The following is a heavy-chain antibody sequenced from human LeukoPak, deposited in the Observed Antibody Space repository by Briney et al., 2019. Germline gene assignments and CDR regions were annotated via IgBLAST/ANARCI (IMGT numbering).Heavy chain of an antibody. V-gene: IGHV3-7*01. Sequence: GGSLRLSCAASGFTFSSYWMHWVRQAPGKGLEWVANIKKDGSEKYYVDSVKGRFTISRDNAKTSLYLQMDSLRAEDTAVYYCARDLSGVAGYTYGRGIDYWGQGTLVTVSS. CDR1: GFTFSSYW. J-gene: IGHJ4*02. D-gene: IGHD5-18*01. CDR2: IKKDGSEK. CDR3: ARDLSGVAGYTYGRGIDY.